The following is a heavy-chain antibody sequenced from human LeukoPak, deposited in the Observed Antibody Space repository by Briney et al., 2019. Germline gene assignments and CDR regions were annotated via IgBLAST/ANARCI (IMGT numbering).Heavy chain of an antibody. Sequence: GGSLRLSCVASGLTFSSHWMHWVRQAPGKGLVWVSRITNDGSSTTYADSVKGRFTISRDNAKNMLYLQVNSLRADDAAVYYCARDTRSLIDYWGQGTLVTVSS. V-gene: IGHV3-74*01. D-gene: IGHD1-26*01. J-gene: IGHJ4*02. CDR2: ITNDGSST. CDR1: GLTFSSHW. CDR3: ARDTRSLIDY.